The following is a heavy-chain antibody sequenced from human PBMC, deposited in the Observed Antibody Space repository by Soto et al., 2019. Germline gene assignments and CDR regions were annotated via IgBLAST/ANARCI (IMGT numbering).Heavy chain of an antibody. J-gene: IGHJ4*02. CDR1: GFTFSSYG. Sequence: GGSLRLSCAASGFTFSSYGMHWVRQAPGKGLECVAVISYAASVKGRFTISRDDSKNTAYLQMNSLKTEDTAVYYCTTLSDYWGQGTLVTVSS. CDR2: VI. CDR3: TTLSDY. V-gene: IGHV3-73*01.